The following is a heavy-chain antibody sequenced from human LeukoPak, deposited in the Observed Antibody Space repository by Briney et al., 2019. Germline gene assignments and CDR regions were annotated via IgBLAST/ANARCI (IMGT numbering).Heavy chain of an antibody. J-gene: IGHJ6*02. Sequence: GASVKVSCKASGYTFTAYYMHWVRQAPGQGLEWMGWINSNTGGTNYAQKFQGGVTMTRDTSISTAYMELSRLTSDDTAVYYCARAPGSSYYGMDVWGQGATVTVSS. CDR3: ARAPGSSYYGMDV. CDR1: GYTFTAYY. CDR2: INSNTGGT. V-gene: IGHV1-2*02.